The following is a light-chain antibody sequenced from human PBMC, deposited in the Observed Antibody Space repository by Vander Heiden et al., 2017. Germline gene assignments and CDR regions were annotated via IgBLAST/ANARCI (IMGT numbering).Light chain of an antibody. CDR3: QQYDSPPRT. V-gene: IGKV3-20*01. Sequence: EIVLTQSPGTLSLSPGERATLSCRASQSVRSSHLAWYQQKPGQAPRLLIYGTSSRATGIPDRFSGSGSGTDFTLTISRLEPEYFAVYYCQQYDSPPRTFGQGTKLENK. J-gene: IGKJ2*01. CDR1: QSVRSSH. CDR2: GTS.